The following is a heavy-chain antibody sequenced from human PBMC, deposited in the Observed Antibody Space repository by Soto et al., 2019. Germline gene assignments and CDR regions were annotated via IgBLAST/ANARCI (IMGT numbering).Heavy chain of an antibody. CDR2: INHSGST. CDR3: ARAVFGEYEDTLLDYYYYGMDV. CDR1: GGSFSGYY. J-gene: IGHJ6*02. D-gene: IGHD3-10*02. V-gene: IGHV4-34*01. Sequence: PSETLSLTCAVYGGSFSGYYWSWIRQPPGKGLEWIGEINHSGSTNHNPSLKSRVTISVDTSKNQFSLKLSSVTAADTAVYYCARAVFGEYEDTLLDYYYYGMDVWGQGTTVTVSS.